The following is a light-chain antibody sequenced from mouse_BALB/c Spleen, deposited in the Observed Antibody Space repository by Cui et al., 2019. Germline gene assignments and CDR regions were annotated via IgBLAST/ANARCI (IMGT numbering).Light chain of an antibody. CDR2: RAN. CDR3: LQYDEFPFT. CDR1: QDINSY. V-gene: IGKV14-111*01. J-gene: IGKJ4*01. Sequence: DIKMTQSPSSMYASIGERVTLTCKASQDINSYLSWFQQKPGKSPKTLIYRANRLVDGVPSRFSGSGSGQDYSLTISSLEYEDMGIYYCLQYDEFPFTFGSGTKLEIK.